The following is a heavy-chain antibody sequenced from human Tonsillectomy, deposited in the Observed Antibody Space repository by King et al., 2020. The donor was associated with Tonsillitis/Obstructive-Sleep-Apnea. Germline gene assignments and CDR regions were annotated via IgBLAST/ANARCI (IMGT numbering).Heavy chain of an antibody. CDR2: ISGSGDST. V-gene: IGHV3-23*04. Sequence: VQLVESGGGLVQPGGSLRLSCAASGFTFSSYAMSWVRQAPGKGLEWVSIISGSGDSTFYADSVKGRFTISRDNSKNTLYLQVNSLRAEDTAVYYCAKHIRVTTVTHSYNVMDVWGQGTTVTVAS. J-gene: IGHJ6*02. D-gene: IGHD4-11*01. CDR3: AKHIRVTTVTHSYNVMDV. CDR1: GFTFSSYA.